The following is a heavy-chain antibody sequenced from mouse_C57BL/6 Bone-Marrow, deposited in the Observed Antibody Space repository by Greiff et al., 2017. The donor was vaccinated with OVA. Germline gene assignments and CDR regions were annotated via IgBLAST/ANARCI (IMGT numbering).Heavy chain of an antibody. D-gene: IGHD2-10*01. V-gene: IGHV1-64*01. Sequence: QVQLQQSGAELVKPGASVKLSCKASGYTFTSYWMHWVKQRPGQGLEWIGMIHPNSGSTNYNEKFKSKATLTVDKSSSTAYMQLSSLTSEDSAVYYCAPPYYDRFAYWGQGTLVTVSA. CDR3: APPYYDRFAY. J-gene: IGHJ3*01. CDR2: IHPNSGST. CDR1: GYTFTSYW.